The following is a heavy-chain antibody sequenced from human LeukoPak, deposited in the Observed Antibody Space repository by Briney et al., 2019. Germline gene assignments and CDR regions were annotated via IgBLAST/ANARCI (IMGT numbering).Heavy chain of an antibody. V-gene: IGHV3-74*01. D-gene: IGHD4-17*01. J-gene: IGHJ4*02. Sequence: GGSLRLSCAASGFTFSDYCMHWVRQAPGKGLVWVSRINSDGSGTNYPDSVKGRFTMSRDNAKNPLYLQMNSLRAEDTAVYYCARGGARIGDYTYGFDYWGQEALVTVSS. CDR1: GFTFSDYC. CDR2: INSDGSGT. CDR3: ARGGARIGDYTYGFDY.